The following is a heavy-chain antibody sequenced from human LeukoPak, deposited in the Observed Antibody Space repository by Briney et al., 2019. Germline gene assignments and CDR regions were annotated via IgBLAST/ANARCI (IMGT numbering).Heavy chain of an antibody. CDR3: AKQRGNTAMVTVDY. Sequence: SGGSLRLSCAASGFTFSSYGMHWVRQAPGKGLEWVAFIRYDGSNKYYADSVKGRFTISRDNAKNSLYLQMNSLRAEDTAVYYCAKQRGNTAMVTVDYWGQGTLVTVSS. CDR1: GFTFSSYG. V-gene: IGHV3-30*02. D-gene: IGHD5-18*01. CDR2: IRYDGSNK. J-gene: IGHJ4*02.